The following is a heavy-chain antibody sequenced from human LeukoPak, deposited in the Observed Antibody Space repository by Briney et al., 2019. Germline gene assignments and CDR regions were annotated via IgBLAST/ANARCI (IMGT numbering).Heavy chain of an antibody. D-gene: IGHD6-13*01. CDR1: GYTFTGYY. J-gene: IGHJ6*02. V-gene: IGHV1-2*06. CDR3: AREYSSSWYGRRHYGMDV. CDR2: INPNSGGT. Sequence: ASVKVSCKASGYTFTGYYMHRVRQAPGQGLEWMGRINPNSGGTNYAQKFQGRVTMTRDTSISTAYMELSRLRSDDTAVYYCAREYSSSWYGRRHYGMDVWGQGTTVTVSS.